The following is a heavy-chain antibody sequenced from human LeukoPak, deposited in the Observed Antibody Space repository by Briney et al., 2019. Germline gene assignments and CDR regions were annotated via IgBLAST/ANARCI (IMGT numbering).Heavy chain of an antibody. CDR3: ARGVTRRSMVRGVDRNWFDP. CDR1: GGSISSGSYY. J-gene: IGHJ5*02. V-gene: IGHV4-39*07. D-gene: IGHD3-10*01. CDR2: INHSGST. Sequence: SETLSLTCTVSGGSISSGSYYWSWIRQPPGKGLEWIGEINHSGSTNYNPSLKSRVTISVDTSKNQFSLKLSSVTAADTAVYYCARGVTRRSMVRGVDRNWFDPWGQGTLVTVSS.